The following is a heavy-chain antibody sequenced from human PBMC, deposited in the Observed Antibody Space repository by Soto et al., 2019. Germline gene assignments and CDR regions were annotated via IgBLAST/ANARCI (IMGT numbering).Heavy chain of an antibody. J-gene: IGHJ3*02. V-gene: IGHV4-31*03. CDR3: ARVAYYYDSSGSSNAFDI. CDR1: GGSISSGGYY. D-gene: IGHD3-22*01. CDR2: IYYSGST. Sequence: SETLSLTCTVSGGSISSGGYYWSWIRQHPGKGLEWIGYIYYSGSTYYNPSLKSRVTISVDTSKNQFSLKLSSVTAADTAVYYCARVAYYYDSSGSSNAFDIWGQGTMVTV.